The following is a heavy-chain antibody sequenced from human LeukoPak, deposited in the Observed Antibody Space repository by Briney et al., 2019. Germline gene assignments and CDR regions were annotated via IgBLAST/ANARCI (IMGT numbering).Heavy chain of an antibody. CDR3: ARDHCSSTSCYGENWFDP. CDR2: IIPILGIA. Sequence: SVKVSCKASGGTFSSYAISWVRQAPGQGLEWMGRIIPILGIANYAQKFQGRVTITADKSTSTAYMELSSLRSEDTAVYYCARDHCSSTSCYGENWFDPWGQGTLVTVSS. V-gene: IGHV1-69*04. CDR1: GGTFSSYA. D-gene: IGHD2-2*01. J-gene: IGHJ5*02.